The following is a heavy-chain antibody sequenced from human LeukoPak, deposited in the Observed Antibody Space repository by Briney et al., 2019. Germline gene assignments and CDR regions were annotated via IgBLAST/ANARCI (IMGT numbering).Heavy chain of an antibody. CDR1: GFTFSNYW. CDR2: INPDGSEK. V-gene: IGHV3-7*01. Sequence: GGSLRLSCAASGFTFSNYWMSWVRQAPGRGLEWVANINPDGSEKYSVDSVTGRFTISRDNAENTMFLQMNTLRADDSAVYYCARDLAAWDVWGKGTTVTVSS. J-gene: IGHJ6*04. CDR3: ARDLAAWDV.